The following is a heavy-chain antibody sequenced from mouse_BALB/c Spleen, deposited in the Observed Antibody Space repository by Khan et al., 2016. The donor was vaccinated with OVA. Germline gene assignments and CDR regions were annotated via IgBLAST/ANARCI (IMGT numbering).Heavy chain of an antibody. CDR2: IKYSGST. D-gene: IGHD1-1*01. Sequence: EVQLQESGPGLVKPSQSLSLTCTVTGYSITSDYAWNWLRQFPGNKLEWMGYIKYSGSTSYNPSLKSRISITRNTSKNRFFLQLSSVTTEDTATYYCARSGTITTVVATDFDYWGQGTTLTVSS. CDR1: GYSITSDYA. J-gene: IGHJ2*01. V-gene: IGHV3-2*02. CDR3: ARSGTITTVVATDFDY.